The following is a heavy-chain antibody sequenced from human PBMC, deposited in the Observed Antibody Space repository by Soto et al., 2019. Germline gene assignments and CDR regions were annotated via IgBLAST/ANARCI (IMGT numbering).Heavy chain of an antibody. J-gene: IGHJ3*02. CDR2: ISGSGGST. D-gene: IGHD3-9*01. CDR1: GFTFSSYA. CDR3: AKFTGFLTDILTGYYKKIGAFDI. V-gene: IGHV3-23*01. Sequence: GGSLRLSCAASGFTFSSYAMSWVRQAPGKGLEWVSAISGSGGSTYYADSVKGRFTISRDNSKNTLYLQMNSLRAKDKAVYYSAKFTGFLTDILTGYYKKIGAFDIWGQGTMVTVSS.